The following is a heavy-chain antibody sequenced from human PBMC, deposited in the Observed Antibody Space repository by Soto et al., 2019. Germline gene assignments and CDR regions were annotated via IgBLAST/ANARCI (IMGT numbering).Heavy chain of an antibody. CDR1: GYTFTSYG. D-gene: IGHD2-15*01. V-gene: IGHV1-18*01. Sequence: KNPKASVKVSCKTSGYTFTSYGISWVRQAPGQGLEWMGWISAYNGNTNYAQKLQGRVTMTTDTSTSTAYMELRSLRSDDTAVYYCARDHVVRGFFSDFWGQGTLVTVSS. CDR2: ISAYNGNT. J-gene: IGHJ4*02. CDR3: ARDHVVRGFFSDF.